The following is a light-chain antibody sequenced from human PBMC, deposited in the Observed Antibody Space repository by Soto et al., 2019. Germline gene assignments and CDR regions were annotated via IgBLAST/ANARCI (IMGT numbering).Light chain of an antibody. J-gene: IGKJ1*01. V-gene: IGKV1-5*03. CDR2: RVS. CDR3: EQDNSYPCT. Sequence: DIQMPQSPSTLSASVGDRVTITCRARQTISNWLAWYQQKPGKAPKFLIYRVSTLESGVPPRFSGAGSGTEFRLTISSLQPDDFATYYCEQDNSYPCTVGQGTRVEVK. CDR1: QTISNW.